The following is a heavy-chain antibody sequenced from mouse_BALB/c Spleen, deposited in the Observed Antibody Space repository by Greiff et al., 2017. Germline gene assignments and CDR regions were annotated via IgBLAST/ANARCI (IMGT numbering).Heavy chain of an antibody. CDR3: ARGEDSPPFAY. CDR1: GYSFTGYY. CDR2: IDPYNGGT. J-gene: IGHJ3*01. D-gene: IGHD2-12*01. V-gene: IGHV1S135*01. Sequence: VQLQQSGPELVKTGASVKISCKASGYSFTGYYMHWVKQSHGKSLEWIGYIDPYNGGTSYNQKFKGKATLTVDKSSSTAFMHLNSLTSEDSAVYYCARGEDSPPFAYWGQGTLVTVSA.